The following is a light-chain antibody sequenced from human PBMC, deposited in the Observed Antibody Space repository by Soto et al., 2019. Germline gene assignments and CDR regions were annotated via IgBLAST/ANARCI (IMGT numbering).Light chain of an antibody. Sequence: SALTQPASVSGSPGQSITISCTGTSSDVGGYNYVSWYQQHPGKAPKLMIYDVSNRPSGVSNRFSGSKSGNTASLTISGLQAEDEADYYCSSYISSSTLFGTGTKVTVL. CDR1: SSDVGGYNY. V-gene: IGLV2-14*01. CDR3: SSYISSSTL. CDR2: DVS. J-gene: IGLJ1*01.